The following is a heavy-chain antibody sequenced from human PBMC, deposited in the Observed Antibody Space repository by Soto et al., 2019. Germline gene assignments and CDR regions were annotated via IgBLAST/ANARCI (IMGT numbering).Heavy chain of an antibody. CDR3: ARDGSGNYYNWFDP. V-gene: IGHV4-34*01. Sequence: QVQLQQWGAGLLKPSETLSLTCAVYGGSFSGYYWSWIRQPPGKGLEWIGEINHSGSTNYKPSLKSRVTRSVDTSKNQFSLKLISVTAADTAVYYCARDGSGNYYNWFDPWGQGTLVTVSS. CDR2: INHSGST. D-gene: IGHD3-10*01. J-gene: IGHJ5*02. CDR1: GGSFSGYY.